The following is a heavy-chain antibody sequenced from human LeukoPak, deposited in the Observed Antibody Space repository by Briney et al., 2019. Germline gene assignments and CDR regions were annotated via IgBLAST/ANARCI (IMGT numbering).Heavy chain of an antibody. CDR2: INHSGST. V-gene: IGHV4-34*01. Sequence: SETLSLTCAVYGGSFSGYYWSWIRQPPGKGVEWIGEINHSGSTNYNPSLRSRVTISVDTSKNQFSLKLSSVTAADTAVYYYARGRPTRTAMVTFDYWGQGTLVTVSS. J-gene: IGHJ4*02. CDR3: ARGRPTRTAMVTFDY. CDR1: GGSFSGYY. D-gene: IGHD5-18*01.